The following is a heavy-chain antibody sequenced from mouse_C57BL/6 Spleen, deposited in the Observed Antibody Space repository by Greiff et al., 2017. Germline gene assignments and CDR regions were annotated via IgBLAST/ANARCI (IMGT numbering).Heavy chain of an antibody. D-gene: IGHD2-2*01. V-gene: IGHV5-6*01. Sequence: EVQRVESGGDLVKPGGSLKLSCAASGFTFSSYGMSWVRQTPDKRLEWVATISSGGSYTYYPDSVKGRFTISRDNAKNTLYLQMSSLKSEDTAMYYCARLGYDGFAYWGQGTLVTVSA. CDR2: ISSGGSYT. J-gene: IGHJ3*01. CDR3: ARLGYDGFAY. CDR1: GFTFSSYG.